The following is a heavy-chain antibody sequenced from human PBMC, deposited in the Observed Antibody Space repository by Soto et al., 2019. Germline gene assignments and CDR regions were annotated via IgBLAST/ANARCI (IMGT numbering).Heavy chain of an antibody. J-gene: IGHJ4*02. CDR1: GFIFSDYY. V-gene: IGHV3-11*06. Sequence: GGSLRLSCAASGFIFSDYYMSWVRQAPGRGLEWISYSSNSGTFARYATSVKGRFSISRDNANNSLYLEMNSLRVEDTAVYYCARSGDNFNVLDYWGQGTPVTVSS. CDR2: SSNSGTFA. D-gene: IGHD1-1*01. CDR3: ARSGDNFNVLDY.